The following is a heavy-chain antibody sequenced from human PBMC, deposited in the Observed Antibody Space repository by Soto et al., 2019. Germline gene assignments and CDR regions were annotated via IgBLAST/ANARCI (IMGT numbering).Heavy chain of an antibody. CDR1: GYTFAAYY. CDR3: ASDPAYGDYWGYVFDS. J-gene: IGHJ4*02. Sequence: QVQLVQSGAEVKKPGASVKVSCKTSGYTFAAYYIHWIRQAPGQGLEWMGWINPTSGGTVYAQNFQDRVTMTRDTSISTAYMELRRLNSDDTDVYYCASDPAYGDYWGYVFDSWGQGTPVTVSA. D-gene: IGHD4-17*01. V-gene: IGHV1-2*02. CDR2: INPTSGGT.